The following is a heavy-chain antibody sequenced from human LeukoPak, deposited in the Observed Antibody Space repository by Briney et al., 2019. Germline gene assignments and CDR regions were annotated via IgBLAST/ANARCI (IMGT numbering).Heavy chain of an antibody. V-gene: IGHV4-39*07. D-gene: IGHD6-13*01. CDR3: ARDLYSSRTNDAFVI. Sequence: PSETLSLTCTVSGGSIRSSSYYWGWIRQPPGKGLQWIGSISYSGSTYYNPSLKSRVTISLDTSKNQISLKVSSVTAADTAVYYCARDLYSSRTNDAFVIWGQGTMVTVSS. CDR2: ISYSGST. J-gene: IGHJ3*02. CDR1: GGSIRSSSYY.